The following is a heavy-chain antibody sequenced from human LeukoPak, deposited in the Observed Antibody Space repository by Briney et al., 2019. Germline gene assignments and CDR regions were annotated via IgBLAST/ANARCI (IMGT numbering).Heavy chain of an antibody. CDR2: ISSSSSTI. D-gene: IGHD2-15*01. J-gene: IGHJ4*02. Sequence: GGSLRLSCAASGFTFSSYNMNWVRQAPGKGLEWVSYISSSSSTIYYADSVKGRFTISRDNAKNSLYLQMNSLRAEDTAVYYCAKGSGYCSGGSCYYIDYWGQGTLVTVSS. V-gene: IGHV3-48*01. CDR1: GFTFSSYN. CDR3: AKGSGYCSGGSCYYIDY.